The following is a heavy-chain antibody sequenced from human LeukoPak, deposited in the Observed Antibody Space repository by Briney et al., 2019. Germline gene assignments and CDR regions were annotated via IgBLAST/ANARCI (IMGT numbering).Heavy chain of an antibody. D-gene: IGHD3-10*01. J-gene: IGHJ4*02. V-gene: IGHV3-30*18. CDR1: GFTFSSYG. CDR3: AKDGVLLWFGELLSPYFDY. Sequence: GRSLRLSCAASGFTFSSYGMHWVRQAPGKGLEWVAVISYDGSNKYYADSVKGRFTISRDNSKNTLYLQMNSLRAEDAAVYYCAKDGVLLWFGELLSPYFDYWGQGTLVTVSS. CDR2: ISYDGSNK.